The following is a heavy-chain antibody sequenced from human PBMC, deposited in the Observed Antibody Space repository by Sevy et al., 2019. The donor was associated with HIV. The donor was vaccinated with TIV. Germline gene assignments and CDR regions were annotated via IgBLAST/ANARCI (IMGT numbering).Heavy chain of an antibody. CDR3: ARGKSPAYYYGSGSQQRAQVDP. J-gene: IGHJ5*02. CDR1: GGSFSGYY. D-gene: IGHD3-10*01. CDR2: INHSGSN. Sequence: SETLSLTCAVYGGSFSGYYWSWIRQPPGKGLEWIGEINHSGSNNYNPSLKSRVTISVDTSKNQFSLKLSSVTAADTAVYYCARGKSPAYYYGSGSQQRAQVDPWGQGTLVTVSS. V-gene: IGHV4-34*01.